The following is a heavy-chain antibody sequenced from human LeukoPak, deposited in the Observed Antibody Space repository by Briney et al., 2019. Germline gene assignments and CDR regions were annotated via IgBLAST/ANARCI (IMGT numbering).Heavy chain of an antibody. CDR3: ARDIESDTRDY. CDR2: ISRRGVI. CDR1: GPAFFTHN. Sequence: GGSLRVSCAVSGPAFFTHNFHWVRQAPGKGLECVAFISRRGVIHYADSVKGRFTISRDNANNSLFLQMNSLRVEDTALYYCARDIESDTRDYWGQGTQVLVSS. V-gene: IGHV3-69-1*02. J-gene: IGHJ4*02.